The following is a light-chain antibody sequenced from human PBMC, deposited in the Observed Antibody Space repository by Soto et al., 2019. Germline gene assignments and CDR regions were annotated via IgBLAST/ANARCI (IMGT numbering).Light chain of an antibody. V-gene: IGKV3-11*01. J-gene: IGKJ5*01. CDR3: QQRTYWPPIT. CDR1: QSVGSR. Sequence: IVLTQSPATLSLSPGERATLFCRASQSVGSRLAWFQQKPGQPPRLLISDASNRATGIPARFSGSGSGIDFTLTISSLEPEDFAVYYCQQRTYWPPITFGQGTRLEIK. CDR2: DAS.